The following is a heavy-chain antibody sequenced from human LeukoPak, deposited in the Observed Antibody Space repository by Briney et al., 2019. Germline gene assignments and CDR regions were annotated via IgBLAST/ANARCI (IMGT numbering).Heavy chain of an antibody. CDR3: ARDLCSTTSCLDY. D-gene: IGHD2-2*01. Sequence: GGSLRLSCAASGFTFSTSAMNWVRQAPGKGLEWVAVIWYDGSKKYYADSVKGRFTISRDDSKNTLYLQMNSLRGEDTAVYYCARDLCSTTSCLDYWGQGTLVTVSS. CDR2: IWYDGSKK. CDR1: GFTFSTSA. V-gene: IGHV3-33*08. J-gene: IGHJ4*02.